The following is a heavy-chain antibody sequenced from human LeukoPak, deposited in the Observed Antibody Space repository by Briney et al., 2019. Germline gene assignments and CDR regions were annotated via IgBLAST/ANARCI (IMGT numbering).Heavy chain of an antibody. D-gene: IGHD3-3*01. CDR2: IIPIFGTA. Sequence: GASVNVSCKACGGTFSSYAISWVRQAPGQGLEWMGGIIPIFGTANYAQKFQGRVTITADESTSTAYMELSSLSSEATAVYYCARSQEPYDFWSGYYNWFDPWGQGTLVTVSS. V-gene: IGHV1-69*13. CDR1: GGTFSSYA. CDR3: ARSQEPYDFWSGYYNWFDP. J-gene: IGHJ5*02.